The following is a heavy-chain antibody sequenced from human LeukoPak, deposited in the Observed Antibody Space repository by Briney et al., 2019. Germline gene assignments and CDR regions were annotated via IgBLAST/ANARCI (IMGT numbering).Heavy chain of an antibody. Sequence: GGSLRLSCAASGFTFSNYWMHWVRQAPGKGLVWVSRINTDGRSTSYVDSVKGRFTISRDNAKNMLYLQMNSLRAEDTAVYYCAKGPFFYYDASGYNYFESWGQGTLVTVSS. J-gene: IGHJ4*02. CDR1: GFTFSNYW. D-gene: IGHD3-22*01. CDR3: AKGPFFYYDASGYNYFES. CDR2: INTDGRST. V-gene: IGHV3-74*01.